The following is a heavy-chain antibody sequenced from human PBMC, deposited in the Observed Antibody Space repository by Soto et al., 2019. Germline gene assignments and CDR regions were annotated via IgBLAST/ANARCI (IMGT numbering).Heavy chain of an antibody. CDR1: GGSFSGYY. CDR2: INHSGST. Sequence: SETLSLTCAVYGGSFSGYYWSWIRQPPGKGLEWIGEINHSGSTNYNPSLKSRVTISVDTSKNQFSLKLSSVTAADTAVYYCARGSFHRIQTIVRKEKRYYFDHWGQGTLVTVSS. CDR3: ARGSFHRIQTIVRKEKRYYFDH. J-gene: IGHJ4*02. V-gene: IGHV4-34*01. D-gene: IGHD3-22*01.